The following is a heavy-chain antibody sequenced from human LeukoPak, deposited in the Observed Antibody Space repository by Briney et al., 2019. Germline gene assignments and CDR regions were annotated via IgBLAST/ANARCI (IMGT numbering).Heavy chain of an antibody. CDR1: GYTFTGYY. Sequence: ASVKVSCKASGYTFTGYYMHWVRQAPGQGREWMGWINPNSGVTNYAQKFQGRVTMTRDTSISTAYMELSSLTSDDRAVYYCARWPSSGIHYWGQGTLVTVSS. D-gene: IGHD3-10*01. CDR3: ARWPSSGIHY. CDR2: INPNSGVT. V-gene: IGHV1-2*02. J-gene: IGHJ4*02.